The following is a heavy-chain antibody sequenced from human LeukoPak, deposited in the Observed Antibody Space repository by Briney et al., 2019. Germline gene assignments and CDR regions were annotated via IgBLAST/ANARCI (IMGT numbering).Heavy chain of an antibody. J-gene: IGHJ6*03. CDR1: GFTFSSYG. Sequence: PRRSLRLSCAASGFTFSSYGMHWVRQAPGKGLKWVAVISYDGSNKYYADSVKGRFTISRDNSKNTLYLQMNSLRAEDTAVYYCARVEGEGSPRLGGYYYYYMDVWGKGTTVTVSS. D-gene: IGHD3-16*01. V-gene: IGHV3-30*03. CDR2: ISYDGSNK. CDR3: ARVEGEGSPRLGGYYYYYMDV.